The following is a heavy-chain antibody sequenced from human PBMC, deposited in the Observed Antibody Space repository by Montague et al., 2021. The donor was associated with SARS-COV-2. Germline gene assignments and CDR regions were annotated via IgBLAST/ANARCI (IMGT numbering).Heavy chain of an antibody. Sequence: ETLSLTCAVYGASFSGYYLNWIRQPPGKGLEWIGEINHSGSTNYNPSPKSRVTIAVDTSKNQVSLKLTSVTAADTAVFYCARSTVTNSPFGFSNKLRSRYNGMDVWGQGTTVTVSS. J-gene: IGHJ6*02. CDR3: ARSTVTNSPFGFSNKLRSRYNGMDV. CDR1: GASFSGYY. CDR2: INHSGST. D-gene: IGHD4-17*01. V-gene: IGHV4-34*01.